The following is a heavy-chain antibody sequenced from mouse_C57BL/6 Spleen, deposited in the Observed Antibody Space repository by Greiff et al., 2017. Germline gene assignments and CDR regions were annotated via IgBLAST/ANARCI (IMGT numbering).Heavy chain of an antibody. V-gene: IGHV1-53*01. Sequence: VQLQQPGTELVKPGASVKLSCKASGYTFTSYWMHWVKQRPGQGLEWIGNINPSNGGTNYNEKFKSKATLTVDKSSSTAYMQLSSLTSEDSAVYYWARSGSSYGENFAYWGQGTLVTVSA. CDR2: INPSNGGT. CDR3: ARSGSSYGENFAY. D-gene: IGHD1-1*01. CDR1: GYTFTSYW. J-gene: IGHJ3*01.